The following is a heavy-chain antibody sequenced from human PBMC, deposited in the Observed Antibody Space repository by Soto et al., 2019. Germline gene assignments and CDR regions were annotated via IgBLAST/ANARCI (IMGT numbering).Heavy chain of an antibody. CDR2: IIPIFGTA. CDR1: GGTFSSYA. J-gene: IGHJ6*02. D-gene: IGHD4-17*01. Sequence: ASVKVSCKASGGTFSSYAISWVRQAPGQGLEWMGGIIPIFGTANYAQKFQGRVTITADESTSTAYMELSSLRSEDTAVYYCARNRTTVTKPCYYYGMDVWGQGTTVTV. V-gene: IGHV1-69*13. CDR3: ARNRTTVTKPCYYYGMDV.